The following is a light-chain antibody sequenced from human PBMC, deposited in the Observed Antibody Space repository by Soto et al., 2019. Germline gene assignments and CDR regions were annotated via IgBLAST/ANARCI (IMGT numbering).Light chain of an antibody. CDR1: SVDVGGYNY. J-gene: IGLJ1*01. CDR3: SSYTSSSTYV. Sequence: QSVLTHAASVSGSPGQWVSISCTRTSVDVGGYNYVSWYQQHPGKAPKLMIYDVSNRPSGVSNRFSGSKSGNTASLTISGLQAEDEADYYCSSYTSSSTYVFGTGTKVTVL. V-gene: IGLV2-14*01. CDR2: DVS.